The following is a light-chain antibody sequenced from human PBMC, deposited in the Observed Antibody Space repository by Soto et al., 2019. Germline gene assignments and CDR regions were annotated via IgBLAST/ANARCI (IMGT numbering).Light chain of an antibody. V-gene: IGKV3-20*01. Sequence: EIAMTHSPATLSVSPGERATLSCRASQSVSSSYLAWYQQKPGQAPRLLIGGASSRATGIPDRFSGSGSGTDFTLTISRLEPEDFAVYYCHYGNSPPWTFGQGTKVDIK. CDR2: GAS. J-gene: IGKJ1*01. CDR3: HYGNSPPWT. CDR1: QSVSSSY.